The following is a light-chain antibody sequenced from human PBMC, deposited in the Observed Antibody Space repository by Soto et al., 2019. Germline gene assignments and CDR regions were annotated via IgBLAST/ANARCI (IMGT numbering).Light chain of an antibody. CDR1: NTDLGVYGY. CDR2: DVN. CDR3: FSKISGFIYA. V-gene: IGLV2-14*01. J-gene: IGLJ1*01. Sequence: QSALAQPASVSGSFGQSITISCSGPNTDLGVYGYVSWYQHHPGKAPQLLIYDVNIRPSGISDRFSGSKSGDTASLTISGLLPEDEAHYCCFSKISGFIYAFGTGTKLTVL.